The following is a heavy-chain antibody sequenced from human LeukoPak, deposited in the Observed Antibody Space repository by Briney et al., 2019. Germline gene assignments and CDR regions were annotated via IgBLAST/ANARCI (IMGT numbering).Heavy chain of an antibody. V-gene: IGHV1-2*02. CDR1: GYTFTGYY. CDR2: INPNSGGT. D-gene: IGHD6-6*01. Sequence: ASVKVPCKASGYTFTGYYMHWVRQAPGQGLEWMGWINPNSGGTNYAQNFQGRVTMTRDTSISTAYMELSRLRSDDTAVYYCASGGGEYSSRNWFDPWGQGTLVTVFS. J-gene: IGHJ5*02. CDR3: ASGGGEYSSRNWFDP.